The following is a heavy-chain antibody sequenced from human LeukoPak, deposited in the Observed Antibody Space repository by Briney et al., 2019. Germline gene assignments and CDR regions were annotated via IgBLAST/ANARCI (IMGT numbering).Heavy chain of an antibody. Sequence: GGSLRLSCAISGFTFNNFAMSWVRQAPGKGLEWVSIIYSGGTTYYADSVKGRFTISRDNSKNTLYLQMNSLRAEDTAVYYCARYGSGFDYWGQGTLVTVSS. CDR1: GFTFNNFA. CDR2: IYSGGTT. V-gene: IGHV3-53*01. CDR3: ARYGSGFDY. D-gene: IGHD3-10*01. J-gene: IGHJ4*02.